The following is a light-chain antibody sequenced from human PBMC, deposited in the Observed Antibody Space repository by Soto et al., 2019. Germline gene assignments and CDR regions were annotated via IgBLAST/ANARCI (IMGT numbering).Light chain of an antibody. CDR2: GAS. CDR3: QQYGSSPPWT. J-gene: IGKJ1*01. V-gene: IGKV3-15*01. CDR1: QSISSN. Sequence: EIVMTQSPATLSVSPGERATLSCRSSQSISSNLAWYQQKPGQAPRLLVYGASTRATSFPARFSGSGSGTEFTLTISSLQSEDFAVYYCQQYGSSPPWTFGQGTKVEIK.